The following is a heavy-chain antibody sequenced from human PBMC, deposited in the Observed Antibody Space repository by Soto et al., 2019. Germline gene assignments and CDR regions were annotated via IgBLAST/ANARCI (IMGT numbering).Heavy chain of an antibody. V-gene: IGHV1-69*13. CDR1: GGTFSSYA. J-gene: IGHJ4*02. CDR2: IIPSFGTS. Sequence: SVKVSCKASGGTFSSYAISWVRQAPGQGREWMGGIIPSFGTSNDAQKFQGRVMITAHESTSTAYMEPSSLRSEPTAVYSCARDPSSGGDCYFDYWGQGTLVTVSS. CDR3: ARDPSSGGDCYFDY. D-gene: IGHD2-21*02.